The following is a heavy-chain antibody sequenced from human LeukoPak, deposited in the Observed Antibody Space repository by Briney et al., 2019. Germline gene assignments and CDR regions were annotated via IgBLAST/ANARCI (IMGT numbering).Heavy chain of an antibody. Sequence: GGSLRLSCAASGFTFSSYTMNWVRQPPGKGLEWVSNIGTSSTTIYYADSVKGQFTISRDNAKNSLYLQMNSLRADDTAVDYCARFAAGGSYSYYMDVWGKGTTVTVSS. CDR1: GFTFSSYT. CDR2: IGTSSTTI. D-gene: IGHD6-25*01. V-gene: IGHV3-48*01. CDR3: ARFAAGGSYSYYMDV. J-gene: IGHJ6*03.